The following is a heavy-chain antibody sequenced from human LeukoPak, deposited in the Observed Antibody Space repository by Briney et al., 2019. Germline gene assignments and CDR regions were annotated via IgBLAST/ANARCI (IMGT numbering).Heavy chain of an antibody. CDR2: LSDSGGST. CDR1: GFTFSNYA. D-gene: IGHD3-22*01. J-gene: IGHJ4*02. CDR3: AKQPDSSGFPSFFDY. V-gene: IGHV3-23*01. Sequence: GGSLRLSCAASGFTFSNYAMTWVRQAPGKGLEWVSSLSDSGGSTYYADSVKGRFTISRDNSKNTLFLQMNSLGAEDTAVYYCAKQPDSSGFPSFFDYWSQGTLVTVSS.